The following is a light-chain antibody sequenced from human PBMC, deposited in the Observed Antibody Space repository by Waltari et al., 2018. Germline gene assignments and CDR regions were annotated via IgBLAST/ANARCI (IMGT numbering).Light chain of an antibody. CDR3: CSYSGSSSFPYV. CDR1: RNNIGFYDL. V-gene: IGLV2-23*02. CDR2: DVI. Sequence: QSALTQPAPVSGSPGQSITISCPGSRNNIGFYDLVSWYQPHPGKAPQLIMFDVIKRPSGVADLFSGSKSGNTASLTISGLETEDDADYYCCSYSGSSSFPYVFGPGTKVTVL. J-gene: IGLJ1*01.